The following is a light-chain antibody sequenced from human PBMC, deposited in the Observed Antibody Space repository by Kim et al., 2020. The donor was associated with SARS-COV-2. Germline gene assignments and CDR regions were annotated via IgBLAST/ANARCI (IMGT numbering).Light chain of an antibody. CDR1: QNIISW. Sequence: LATTVGDRVPIACRSSQNIISWLAWYQHTPRKAPHVLISKAATLECVLSSRFSGSGSGTEFPLTISSLQTDEIVTYYCQQYKRWYTFGQGTKLEIK. CDR3: QQYKRWYT. CDR2: KAA. V-gene: IGKV1-5*03. J-gene: IGKJ2*01.